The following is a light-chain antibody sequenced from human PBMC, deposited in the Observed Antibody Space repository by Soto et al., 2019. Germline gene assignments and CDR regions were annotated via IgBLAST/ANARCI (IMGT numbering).Light chain of an antibody. V-gene: IGLV2-14*03. Sequence: QSVLTHPAAVSGSPGQSITISCTGTSIDVVGYNYVSWYQHHPGKAPKLIIYDVSNRPSGVSIRFSGSKSDNTASLTISGLQPEDEADYHCSSYTTSNTRQIVFGTGTKVTVL. CDR1: SIDVVGYNY. CDR2: DVS. J-gene: IGLJ1*01. CDR3: SSYTTSNTRQIV.